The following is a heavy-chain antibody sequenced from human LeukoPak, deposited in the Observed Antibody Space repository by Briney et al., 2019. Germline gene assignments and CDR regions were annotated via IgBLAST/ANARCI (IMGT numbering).Heavy chain of an antibody. CDR2: MYHSGST. CDR3: ASLRERSYYARGFDY. Sequence: PSETLSLTCAVYDGSFSGYYWSWIRQPPGKGLEWIGSMYHSGSTYYNPSLKSRVTISVDTSKNQFSLKLSSVTAADTAVYYCASLRERSYYARGFDYWGQGALVTVSS. CDR1: DGSFSGYY. V-gene: IGHV4-34*01. J-gene: IGHJ4*02. D-gene: IGHD1-26*01.